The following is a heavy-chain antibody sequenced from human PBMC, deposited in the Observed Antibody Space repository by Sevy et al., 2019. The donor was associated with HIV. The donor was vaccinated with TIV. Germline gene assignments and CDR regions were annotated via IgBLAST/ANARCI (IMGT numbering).Heavy chain of an antibody. CDR2: IYYSGST. J-gene: IGHJ4*02. D-gene: IGHD4-17*01. CDR3: AGGGGYGGNFHFDY. V-gene: IGHV4-59*01. CDR1: GGSISSYY. Sequence: SETLSLTCTVSGGSISSYYWSWIRQPPGKGLEWIGYIYYSGSTNYNPSLKSRVTISVDTSKNQFSLKLSSVTAADTAVYYCAGGGGYGGNFHFDYWGQGTLVTVSS.